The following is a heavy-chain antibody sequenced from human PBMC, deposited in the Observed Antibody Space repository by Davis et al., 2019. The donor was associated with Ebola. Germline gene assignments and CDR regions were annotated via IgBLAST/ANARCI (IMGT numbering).Heavy chain of an antibody. CDR1: GFTFTNYD. CDR2: MNPNSGNT. D-gene: IGHD3-16*01. Sequence: ASVKVSCKASGFTFTNYDIHWVRQGSGQGLEWMGWMNPNSGNTGRAQKFQGRVTMTRNTSIATAYMELRSLSFEDTAIYYCARGVWGTVTSNFWGQGTLVTVSS. J-gene: IGHJ4*02. V-gene: IGHV1-8*01. CDR3: ARGVWGTVTSNF.